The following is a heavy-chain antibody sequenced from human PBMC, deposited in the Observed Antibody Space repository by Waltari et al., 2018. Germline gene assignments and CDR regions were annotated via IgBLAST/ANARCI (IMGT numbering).Heavy chain of an antibody. Sequence: EVQLVESGGNLVQPGGSLRLYCAASGFAFSTHGMSWLGQAPGKGLEWVANVKEDGSEKYYVDSVKGRFTISRDNAKNSLYLQMNSLRAEDTAVYFCARGRVDFAYWGQGTLVTVSS. V-gene: IGHV3-7*01. CDR2: VKEDGSEK. CDR1: GFAFSTHG. CDR3: ARGRVDFAY. J-gene: IGHJ4*02.